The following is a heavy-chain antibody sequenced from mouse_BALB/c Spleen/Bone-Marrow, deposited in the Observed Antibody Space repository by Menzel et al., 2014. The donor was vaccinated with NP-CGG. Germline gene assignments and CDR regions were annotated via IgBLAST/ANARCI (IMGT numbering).Heavy chain of an antibody. J-gene: IGHJ2*01. V-gene: IGHV14-3*02. Sequence: EVQVVESGAELVKPGASVKLSCTASGFNIKDTYIHWVKRRPEQGLGWIGRIDPENGNIKYDPKFQVKATITADTSSNTAYLQLSSLTSEDTAVYYCTRRGFDFWGQGTTLTVSS. CDR1: GFNIKDTY. CDR3: TRRGFDF. CDR2: IDPENGNI.